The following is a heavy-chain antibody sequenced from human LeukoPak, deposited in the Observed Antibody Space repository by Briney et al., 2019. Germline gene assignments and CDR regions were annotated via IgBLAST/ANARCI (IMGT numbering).Heavy chain of an antibody. CDR2: IQQHGSET. J-gene: IGHJ1*01. Sequence: PGGSLRLSCEGSGFTFSNYWMSWVRQAPGNGLEWVANIQQHGSETYYGDSMKGRFTISRDNAKNSLYLQMNSLRAEDTAVYYCATYSSSNGREFQYWGQGTLVTVSS. V-gene: IGHV3-7*01. CDR1: GFTFSNYW. CDR3: ATYSSSNGREFQY. D-gene: IGHD2-2*01.